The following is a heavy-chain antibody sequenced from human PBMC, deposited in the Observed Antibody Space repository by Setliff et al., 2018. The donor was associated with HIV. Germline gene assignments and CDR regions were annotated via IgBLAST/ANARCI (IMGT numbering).Heavy chain of an antibody. CDR2: IAGTSAST. CDR1: GFSFSNYA. CDR3: AKPLTQWGVSPYHYAFGV. Sequence: GGSLRLSCAVAGFSFSNYAMTWVRQAPGKGLEWVSAIAGTSASTYYADSVKGRFTISRDSSKSMLYLQMNSLRVEDTAIYYCAKPLTQWGVSPYHYAFGVWGQGTTVTV. D-gene: IGHD1-26*01. V-gene: IGHV3-23*01. J-gene: IGHJ6*02.